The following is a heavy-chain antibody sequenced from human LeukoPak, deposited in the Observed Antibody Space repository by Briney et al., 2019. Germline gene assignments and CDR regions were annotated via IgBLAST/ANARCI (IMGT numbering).Heavy chain of an antibody. CDR2: ASYDGSNT. J-gene: IGHJ6*02. CDR3: AKEIVVVTYYYGMDV. CDR1: GFTFSSYG. Sequence: GRSLRLSCAVSGFTFSSYGMHWVRQAPGKGLEWVAVASYDGSNTYYADSVKGRFTISRDNSENTLYLQMNSLRAEDTAVYYCAKEIVVVTYYYGMDVWGQGTTVTVSS. D-gene: IGHD3-22*01. V-gene: IGHV3-30*18.